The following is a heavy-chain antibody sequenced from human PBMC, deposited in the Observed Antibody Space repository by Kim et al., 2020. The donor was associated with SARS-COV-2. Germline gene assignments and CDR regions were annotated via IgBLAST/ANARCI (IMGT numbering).Heavy chain of an antibody. CDR3: ARDSGWSEPYPDY. D-gene: IGHD6-19*01. J-gene: IGHJ4*02. V-gene: IGHV3-30-3*01. CDR2: ISYDGSNK. CDR1: GFTFSSYA. Sequence: GGSLRLSCAASGFTFSSYAMHWVRQAPGKGLEWVAVISYDGSNKYYADSVKGRFTISRDNSKNTLYLQMNSLRAEDTAVYYCARDSGWSEPYPDYWGQGTLVTVSS.